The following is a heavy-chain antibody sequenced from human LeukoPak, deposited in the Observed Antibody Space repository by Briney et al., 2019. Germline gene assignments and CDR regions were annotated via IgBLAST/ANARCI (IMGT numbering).Heavy chain of an antibody. D-gene: IGHD1-26*01. J-gene: IGHJ3*02. CDR1: GGSISSYY. CDR3: ASINSGSYYDAFDI. V-gene: IGHV4-59*01. Sequence: PSETLSLTCTVSGGSISSYYWSWIRQPPGKGLEWIGYIYYSGSTNYNPSLKSRVTISVDTSKNQFSLKLSSVTAADTAVYYCASINSGSYYDAFDIWGQGTMVTVSS. CDR2: IYYSGST.